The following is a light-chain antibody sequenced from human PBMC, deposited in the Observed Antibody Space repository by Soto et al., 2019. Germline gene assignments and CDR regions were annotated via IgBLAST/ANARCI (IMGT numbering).Light chain of an antibody. CDR1: QIGSGNY. Sequence: EVVMTQSPGTLSLSPGDSAALSCKASQIGSGNYLSWYQQKSGQAPRLLIYATSTRAPGIPDRFSGSGSATDFSLIISRLEPEDSAVYYCQHFGYPQWTFGRGNKVDIK. CDR3: QHFGYPQWT. CDR2: ATS. V-gene: IGKV3-20*01. J-gene: IGKJ1*01.